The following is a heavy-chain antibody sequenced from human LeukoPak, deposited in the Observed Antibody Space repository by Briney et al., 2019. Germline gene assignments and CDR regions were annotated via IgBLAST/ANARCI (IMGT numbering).Heavy chain of an antibody. J-gene: IGHJ5*02. CDR3: ARDPYDSSGSYWFDP. CDR2: ISYDGSNK. Sequence: PGGSLRLSCAASGFTFSSYAMHWVRQAPGKGLEWVAVISYDGSNKYYADSVKGRFTISRDNSKNTLYLQMNSLRADDTAVYYCARDPYDSSGSYWFDPWGQGTLVTVSS. CDR1: GFTFSSYA. V-gene: IGHV3-30*01. D-gene: IGHD1-26*01.